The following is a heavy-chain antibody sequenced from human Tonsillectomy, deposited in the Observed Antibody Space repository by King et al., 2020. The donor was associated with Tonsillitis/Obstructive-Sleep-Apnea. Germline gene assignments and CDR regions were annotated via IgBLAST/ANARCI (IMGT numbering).Heavy chain of an antibody. D-gene: IGHD6-19*01. J-gene: IGHJ6*02. CDR2: ISSSGGST. V-gene: IGHV3-23*04. Sequence: VQLVESGGGLVQPGGSLRLSCAASGFSFSTYAMSWVRQPPGKGLEWVSAISSSGGSTYYAESVKGRFTISRDNSKNTRYLQMNSLRAEDTAVYYCAISGWYVTYCYYYSMDVWGQGTTVTVSS. CDR1: GFSFSTYA. CDR3: AISGWYVTYCYYYSMDV.